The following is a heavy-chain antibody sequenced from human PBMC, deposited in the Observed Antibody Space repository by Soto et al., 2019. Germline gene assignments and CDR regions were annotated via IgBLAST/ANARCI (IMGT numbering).Heavy chain of an antibody. D-gene: IGHD2-15*01. V-gene: IGHV1-46*01. Sequence: ASVKVSCKASGYTFTSYYMHWVRQAPGQGLEWMGIINPSGGSTSYAQKFQGRVTMTRDTSTSTVYMELSSLRSEETAVYYCARDGRYCSGGSCFKLTWFDPWGQGTLVTVSS. CDR2: INPSGGST. CDR1: GYTFTSYY. CDR3: ARDGRYCSGGSCFKLTWFDP. J-gene: IGHJ5*02.